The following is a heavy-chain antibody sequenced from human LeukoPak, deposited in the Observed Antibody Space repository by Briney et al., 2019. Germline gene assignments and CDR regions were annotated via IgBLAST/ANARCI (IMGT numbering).Heavy chain of an antibody. V-gene: IGHV5-51*01. CDR3: ARHGLEGCRGGRCYTSFYYYGMDV. Sequence: GESLKISCKGYGYKFSDYWIGWVRQMPGKGLEWMGIIYPDDPDTKYSPSFQGQVTISVDKSPNTAYLQWSSLEASDTAMYFCARHGLEGCRGGRCYTSFYYYGMDVWGQGTTVTVSS. J-gene: IGHJ6*02. CDR2: IYPDDPDT. D-gene: IGHD2-15*01. CDR1: GYKFSDYW.